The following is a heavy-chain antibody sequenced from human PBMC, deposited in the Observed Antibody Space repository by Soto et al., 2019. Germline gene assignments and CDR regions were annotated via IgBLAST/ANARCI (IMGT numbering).Heavy chain of an antibody. D-gene: IGHD6-13*01. CDR3: ARDTSSWFNYYYGMDV. CDR1: GGSISSYY. Sequence: SETLSLTCTGSGGSISSYYWSWIRQPPGKGLEWIGYIYYSGSTNYNPSLKSRVTISVDTSKNQFSLKLSSVTAADTAVYYSARDTSSWFNYYYGMDVWGQGTTVTVSS. V-gene: IGHV4-59*01. CDR2: IYYSGST. J-gene: IGHJ6*02.